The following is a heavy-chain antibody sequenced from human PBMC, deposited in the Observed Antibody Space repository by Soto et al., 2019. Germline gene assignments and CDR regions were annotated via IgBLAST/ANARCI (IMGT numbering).Heavy chain of an antibody. CDR1: GYSFTSYW. CDR2: IYPGGSDT. Sequence: GESLKISCKGSGYSFTSYWIGWVRQMPGKGLEWMGIIYPGGSDTRYSPSFQGQVTISADKSISTAYLQWSSLKASDTAMYYCARSSIGLSSQGGMDVWGQGTTVTVSS. CDR3: ARSSIGLSSQGGMDV. D-gene: IGHD2-15*01. J-gene: IGHJ6*02. V-gene: IGHV5-51*01.